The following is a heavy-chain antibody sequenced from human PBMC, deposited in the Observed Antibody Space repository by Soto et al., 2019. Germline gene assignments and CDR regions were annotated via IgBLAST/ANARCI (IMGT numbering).Heavy chain of an antibody. Sequence: EVQLLESGGGLVQPGGSLRLSCAASGFTFSSYAMSWVRQAPGKGLEWVSAISGSGGSTYYADSVKGRFTISRDNAKNTLYLQMNSLRAEDTAVYYCASTEALRFFEWCKGTMVDAFEIWVQGTMVTVSS. D-gene: IGHD3-3*01. CDR1: GFTFSSYA. J-gene: IGHJ3*02. CDR2: ISGSGGST. V-gene: IGHV3-23*01. CDR3: ASTEALRFFEWCKGTMVDAFEI.